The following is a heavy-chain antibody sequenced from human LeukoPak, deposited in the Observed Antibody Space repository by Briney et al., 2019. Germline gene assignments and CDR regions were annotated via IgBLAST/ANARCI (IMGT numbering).Heavy chain of an antibody. CDR2: IIPIFGTA. J-gene: IGHJ5*02. V-gene: IGHV1-69*13. CDR3: ASRPPGSGYPSTTSNWFDH. Sequence: SVKVSCKASGYTFTSYGISWVRQAPGQGLEWMGGIIPIFGTANYAQKFQGRGTITADDSTSTAYMELSSLRSDEMAVYSCASRPPGSGYPSTTSNWFDHWGQGTLVTVSS. CDR1: GYTFTSYG. D-gene: IGHD3-22*01.